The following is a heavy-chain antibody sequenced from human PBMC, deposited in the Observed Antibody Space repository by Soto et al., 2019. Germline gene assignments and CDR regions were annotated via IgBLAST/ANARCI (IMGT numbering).Heavy chain of an antibody. V-gene: IGHV3-74*01. CDR3: AGVVGAAASLYYFDY. Sequence: EVQLVESGGGLVQPGGSLRLSCAASGFTFSSYWMHWVRQAPGKGLVWVSRINSDGSSTSYADSVKGRFTISRDNAKNTLYLQMNSLRAEDTAVYYCAGVVGAAASLYYFDYWGQGTLVTVSS. CDR2: INSDGSST. CDR1: GFTFSSYW. J-gene: IGHJ4*02. D-gene: IGHD2-15*01.